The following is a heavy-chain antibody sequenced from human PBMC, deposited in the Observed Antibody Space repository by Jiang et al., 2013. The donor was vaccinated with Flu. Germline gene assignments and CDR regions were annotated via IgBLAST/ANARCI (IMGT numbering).Heavy chain of an antibody. D-gene: IGHD5-18*01. CDR2: IYPGDSDT. V-gene: IGHV5-51*01. CDR3: ARQMQDTAMAGNAFDI. Sequence: KGLEWMGIIYPGDSDTRYSPSFQGQVTISADKSISTAYLQWSSLKASDTAMYYCARQMQDTAMAGNAFDIWGQGTMVTVSS. J-gene: IGHJ3*02.